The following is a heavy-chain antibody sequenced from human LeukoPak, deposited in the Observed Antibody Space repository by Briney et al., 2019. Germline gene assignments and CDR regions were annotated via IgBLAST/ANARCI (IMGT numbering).Heavy chain of an antibody. CDR2: IYTSGST. J-gene: IGHJ4*02. CDR3: ARAPRYYYGSSGYYPLHY. Sequence: SETLSLTCTVSGGSISSYYWSWIRQPAGKGLEWIGRIYTSGSTNYNPSLKSRVTISVDTSKNQFSLKLSSVTAADTAVYYCARAPRYYYGSSGYYPLHYWGQGTLVTVSS. D-gene: IGHD3-22*01. CDR1: GGSISSYY. V-gene: IGHV4-4*07.